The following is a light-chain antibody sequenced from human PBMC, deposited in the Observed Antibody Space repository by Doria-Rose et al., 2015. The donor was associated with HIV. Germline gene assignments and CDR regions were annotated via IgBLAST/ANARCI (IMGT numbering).Light chain of an antibody. CDR2: DAS. CDR3: QQYGTSRGT. Sequence: TQSPGTLSSSPGERATLSCRASQRVKSSYLAWYQQKPGQAPRLLIYDASTRATGIPDRFSGGGSGTDFTLTISRLEPEDVAVYYCQQYGTSRGTFGQGTRLEIK. V-gene: IGKV3-20*01. CDR1: QRVKSSY. J-gene: IGKJ5*01.